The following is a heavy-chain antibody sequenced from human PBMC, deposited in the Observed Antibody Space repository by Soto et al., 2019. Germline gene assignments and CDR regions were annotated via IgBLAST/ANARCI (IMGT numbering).Heavy chain of an antibody. Sequence: SETLSLTCTVSGGSISSGDYYWSWIRQPPGKGLEWIGYIYYSGSTYYNPSLKSRVTISVDTSKNQFSLKLSTVTAADTAVYYCASQRLDYDDDYWGQGTLVTVSS. CDR2: IYYSGST. J-gene: IGHJ4*02. CDR3: ASQRLDYDDDY. V-gene: IGHV4-30-4*01. CDR1: GGSISSGDYY. D-gene: IGHD4-17*01.